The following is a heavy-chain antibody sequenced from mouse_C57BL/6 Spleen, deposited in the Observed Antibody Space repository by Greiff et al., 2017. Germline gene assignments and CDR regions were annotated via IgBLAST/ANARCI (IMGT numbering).Heavy chain of an antibody. Sequence: LAESGPELVKPGASVKISCKASGYSFTDYNMNWVKQSNGKSLEWIGVINPNYGTTSYNQKFKGKATLTVDQSSSTAYMQLNSLTSEDAAVYYCARHYYGSSHYFDYWGQGTTLTVSS. CDR1: GYSFTDYN. CDR3: ARHYYGSSHYFDY. D-gene: IGHD1-1*01. J-gene: IGHJ2*01. V-gene: IGHV1-39*01. CDR2: INPNYGTT.